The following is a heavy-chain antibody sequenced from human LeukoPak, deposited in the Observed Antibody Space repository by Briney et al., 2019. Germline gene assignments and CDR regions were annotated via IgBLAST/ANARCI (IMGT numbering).Heavy chain of an antibody. CDR1: GFSLSTSGMR. D-gene: IGHD4-23*01. CDR3: ARNFGGNPFDY. CDR2: IDWDDDK. Sequence: SGPALVKPTQTLTLTCTFSGFSLSTSGMRVSWIRQPPGKALEWLARIDWDDDKFYSTSLKTRLTISKDTSKNQVVLTMTDMDPVDTATYYCARNFGGNPFDYWGQGTLVTVSS. V-gene: IGHV2-70*04. J-gene: IGHJ4*02.